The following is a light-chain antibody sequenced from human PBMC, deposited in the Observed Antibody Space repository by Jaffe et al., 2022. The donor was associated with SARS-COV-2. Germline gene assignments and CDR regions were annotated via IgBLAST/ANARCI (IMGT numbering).Light chain of an antibody. CDR2: KAS. CDR3: QLYNTFSWT. Sequence: DIQMTQSPSTLSASVGDRVTITCRASQSIRSWLAWYQQKPGKTPKLLIYKASSLETGVPSRFSGSGSGTDFTLTISSLQPDDFATYYCQLYNTFSWTFGQGTKVEIK. J-gene: IGKJ1*01. V-gene: IGKV1-5*03. CDR1: QSIRSW.